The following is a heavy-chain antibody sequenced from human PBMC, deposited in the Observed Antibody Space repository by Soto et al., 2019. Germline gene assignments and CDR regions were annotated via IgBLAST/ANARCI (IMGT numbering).Heavy chain of an antibody. CDR2: IFHSGST. CDR1: GDSISGSYW. J-gene: IGHJ5*01. CDR3: ARDGGGPGLLLDS. D-gene: IGHD3-16*01. Sequence: QVVLQESGPGLVKPSGTLSLSCDVSGDSISGSYWWNWVRQPPGKGLEWIGQIFHSGSTNYNPSLRSRLTISVDKSKNQVSLTLSSVNAADTAVYYCARDGGGPGLLLDSWGQGTLVTVSS. V-gene: IGHV4-4*02.